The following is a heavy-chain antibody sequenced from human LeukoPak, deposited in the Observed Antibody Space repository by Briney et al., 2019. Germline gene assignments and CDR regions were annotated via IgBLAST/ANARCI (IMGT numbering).Heavy chain of an antibody. Sequence: GGSLRLSCAASGFSFGNHAMIWVRQASGKGLEWVGRIRSKANSYATAYAASVKGRFTISRDDSKNTAYLQMNSLKTEDTAVYYCTRGGATKEFDYWGQGTLVTVSS. CDR3: TRGGATKEFDY. V-gene: IGHV3-73*01. D-gene: IGHD1-26*01. CDR1: GFSFGNHA. CDR2: IRSKANSYAT. J-gene: IGHJ4*02.